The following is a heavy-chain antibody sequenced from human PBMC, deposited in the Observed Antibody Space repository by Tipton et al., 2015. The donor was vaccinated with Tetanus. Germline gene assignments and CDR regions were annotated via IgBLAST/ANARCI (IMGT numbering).Heavy chain of an antibody. D-gene: IGHD5-24*01. J-gene: IGHJ5*01. CDR2: SRDTS. CDR3: ARQIIAMANKEFDS. V-gene: IGHV4-59*08. CDR1: GDAITSYY. Sequence: TLSLTCSVSGDAITSYYWSWIRQTPGKGLEWIGWSRDTSKYNPSLASRVTISVDMSNNLFSLNVRSVTAADTALYYCARQIIAMANKEFDSWGQGTLVTVSS.